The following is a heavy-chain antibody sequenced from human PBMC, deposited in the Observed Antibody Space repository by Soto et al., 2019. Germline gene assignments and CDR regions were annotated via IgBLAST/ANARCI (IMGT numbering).Heavy chain of an antibody. V-gene: IGHV3-43*01. Sequence: GGSLRLSCAASGFTFDDYTMHWVRQAPGKGLEWVSLISWSGGSTYYADSVKGRFTISRDNIKNSLYLQMNSLRTEDTALYYCAKDISEYSYCHLDYWGQGTLVTVSS. D-gene: IGHD5-18*01. CDR1: GFTFDDYT. J-gene: IGHJ4*02. CDR2: ISWSGGST. CDR3: AKDISEYSYCHLDY.